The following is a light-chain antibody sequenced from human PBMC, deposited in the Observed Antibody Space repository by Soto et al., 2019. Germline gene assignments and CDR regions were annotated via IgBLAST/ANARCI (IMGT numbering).Light chain of an antibody. J-gene: IGKJ4*01. CDR2: GAS. CDR3: QQYGRSPA. CDR1: QSVSSSF. Sequence: EIVLTQSPGTLSLSPGEGATLSCRASQSVSSSFLAWYQQKPGQAPRLLIYGASNRATGIPDRFSGSGSGTDFTLTISRLEPEDFAVYYCQQYGRSPAFGGGTKVEIK. V-gene: IGKV3-20*01.